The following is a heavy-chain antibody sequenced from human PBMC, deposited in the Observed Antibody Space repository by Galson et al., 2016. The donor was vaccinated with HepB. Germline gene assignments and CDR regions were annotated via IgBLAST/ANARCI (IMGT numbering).Heavy chain of an antibody. CDR2: IIPISGTT. V-gene: IGHV1-69*13. Sequence: SVKVSCKASGGTFRKYDVAWVRQAPGQGLEWMGGIIPISGTTNYAQKFRGRVTITADESTSTAYMELRRLGFEDTAVYYCARHPMETTMVDTFGYWGQGTLVTVSS. CDR1: GGTFRKYD. J-gene: IGHJ4*02. CDR3: ARHPMETTMVDTFGY. D-gene: IGHD3-10*01.